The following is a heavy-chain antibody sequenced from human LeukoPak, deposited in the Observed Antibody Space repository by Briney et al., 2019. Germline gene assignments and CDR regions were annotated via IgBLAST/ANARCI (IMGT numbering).Heavy chain of an antibody. Sequence: GGSLRLSCAASGFTFSSNGMHWVRRAPGKGLEWVAVIWYDGSNKYYADSVKGRFTISRDNSKNTLYLQMNSLRAEDTAVYYCARDSGDSYGSPFDYCGQGTLVTVSS. D-gene: IGHD5-18*01. CDR3: ARDSGDSYGSPFDY. CDR1: GFTFSSNG. J-gene: IGHJ4*02. CDR2: IWYDGSNK. V-gene: IGHV3-33*01.